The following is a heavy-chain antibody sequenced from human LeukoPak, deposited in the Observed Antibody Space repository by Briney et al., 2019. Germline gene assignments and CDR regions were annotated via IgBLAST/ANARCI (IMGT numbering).Heavy chain of an antibody. D-gene: IGHD3-10*01. Sequence: PSETLSLTCTVSGGSISSSSYYWGWIRQPPGKGLEWIGSIYYSGSTYYNPSLKSRVTISVDTSKNQFSLKLSSVTAADTAVYYCARRGLYYPRFDPWGQGTLVTVSS. V-gene: IGHV4-39*01. CDR3: ARRGLYYPRFDP. CDR1: GGSISSSSYY. CDR2: IYYSGST. J-gene: IGHJ5*02.